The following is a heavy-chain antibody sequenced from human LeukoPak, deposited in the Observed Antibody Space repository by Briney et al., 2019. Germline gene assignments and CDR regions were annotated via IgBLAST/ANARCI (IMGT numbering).Heavy chain of an antibody. D-gene: IGHD3-9*01. V-gene: IGHV1-2*02. CDR2: INPNSGGT. Sequence: ASVKVSCKASGYTFTGYYMHWVRQAPGQGLEWMGWINPNSGGTNYAQKFQGRVTMTRDTSISTAYTELSRLRSDDTAVYYCARAHATFDWLLPEYFQHWGQGTLVTVSS. J-gene: IGHJ1*01. CDR3: ARAHATFDWLLPEYFQH. CDR1: GYTFTGYY.